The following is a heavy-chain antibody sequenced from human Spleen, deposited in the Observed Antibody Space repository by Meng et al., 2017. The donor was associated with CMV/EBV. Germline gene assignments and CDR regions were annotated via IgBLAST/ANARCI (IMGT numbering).Heavy chain of an antibody. CDR1: GGSISSGDYY. Sequence: SETLSLTCSVSGGSISSGDYYWSWIRQPPGKGLEWIGYIYYSGSTYYNPSLKSRVFISVDTSNNQFSLRLSSVTAADTSIYYCAKAEEDSSSWLFDNWGQGTLVTVSS. D-gene: IGHD6-13*01. CDR2: IYYSGST. J-gene: IGHJ4*02. V-gene: IGHV4-30-4*08. CDR3: AKAEEDSSSWLFDN.